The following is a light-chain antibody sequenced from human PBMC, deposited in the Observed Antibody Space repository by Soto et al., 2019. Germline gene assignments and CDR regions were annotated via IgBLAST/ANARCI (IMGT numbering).Light chain of an antibody. J-gene: IGLJ3*02. Sequence: QSALTQPASVSGSPGQSITISCTGTSSDVGGYNYVSWYQQHPGKAPKLMIYEVSNRPSGVSNRFSGSKTGNTASLTTSGRQADDDADYYCSSYTSSSTLEGVFGGGTKLTVL. CDR3: SSYTSSSTLEGV. CDR2: EVS. CDR1: SSDVGGYNY. V-gene: IGLV2-14*01.